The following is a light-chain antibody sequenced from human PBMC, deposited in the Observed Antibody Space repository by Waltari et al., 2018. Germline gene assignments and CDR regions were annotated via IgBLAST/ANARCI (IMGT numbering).Light chain of an antibody. CDR2: EVT. CDR1: SSDVGTYNL. J-gene: IGLJ1*01. V-gene: IGLV2-23*02. Sequence: QSALTQPASVSGSPGQSIAVSCTGTSSDVGTYNLVSWYQHHPGKAPRFMIFEVTKRPSGVSNRFSGSKSGNTASLTISGLQAEDEADYYCSSFAGSNTWVFGTVTKVTVL. CDR3: SSFAGSNTWV.